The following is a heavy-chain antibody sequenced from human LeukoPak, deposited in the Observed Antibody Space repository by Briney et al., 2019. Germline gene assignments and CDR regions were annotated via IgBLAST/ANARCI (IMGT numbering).Heavy chain of an antibody. V-gene: IGHV3-49*03. CDR1: GFTFGDYA. CDR2: IRSKAYGGTT. J-gene: IGHJ4*02. Sequence: GGSLRLSCTASGFTFGDYAMSWFRQAPGKGLEWVGFIRSKAYGGTTEYAASVKGRFTISRDDSKSIAYLQMNSLKTEHTAMYYCTRVPRFTGGYYDSSAYYPDYWGQGTLVTVSS. CDR3: TRVPRFTGGYYDSSAYYPDY. D-gene: IGHD3-22*01.